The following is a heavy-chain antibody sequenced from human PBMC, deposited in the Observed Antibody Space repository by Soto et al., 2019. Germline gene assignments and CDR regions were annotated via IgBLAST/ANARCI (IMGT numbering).Heavy chain of an antibody. D-gene: IGHD4-17*01. J-gene: IGHJ4*02. V-gene: IGHV4-61*01. Sequence: SETLSLTCSVSGGSVSNKTYYWSWIRQPPGKRLEWIGYVYYSGTTNYNPSLKSRVTISVDLSKNQFSLRLSSVTTAGTALYYCARTTAVPNTLRSRYFFDYWGQGTLVTVSS. CDR3: ARTTAVPNTLRSRYFFDY. CDR1: GGSVSNKTYY. CDR2: VYYSGTT.